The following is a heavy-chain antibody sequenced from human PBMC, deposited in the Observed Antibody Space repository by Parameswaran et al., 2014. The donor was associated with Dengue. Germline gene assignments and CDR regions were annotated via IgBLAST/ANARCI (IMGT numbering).Heavy chain of an antibody. J-gene: IGHJ6*02. Sequence: WVRQAPGQGLEWMGWINPNSGGTNYAQKFQGWVTMTRDTSISTAYMELSRLRSDDTAVYYCARESAYYDFWSGHYGMDVWGQGTTVTVSS. V-gene: IGHV1-2*04. D-gene: IGHD3-3*01. CDR2: INPNSGGT. CDR3: ARESAYYDFWSGHYGMDV.